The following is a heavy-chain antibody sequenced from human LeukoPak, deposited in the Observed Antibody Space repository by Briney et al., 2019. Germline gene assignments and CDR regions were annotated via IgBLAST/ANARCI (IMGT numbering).Heavy chain of an antibody. J-gene: IGHJ6*02. D-gene: IGHD6-6*01. CDR3: AREKSSASGYGMDV. Sequence: GGSLRLSCAASGFTFTSYNMTWVRQAPGRGLEWVSYISDSSSTTYYADSVKGRFLISRDNAKNSLYLQMNSLRAEDTAVYYCAREKSSASGYGMDVWGQGTTVTVSS. CDR2: ISDSSSTT. CDR1: GFTFTSYN. V-gene: IGHV3-48*01.